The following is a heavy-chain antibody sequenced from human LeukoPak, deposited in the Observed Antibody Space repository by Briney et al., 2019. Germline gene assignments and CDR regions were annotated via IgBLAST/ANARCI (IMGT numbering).Heavy chain of an antibody. CDR1: GYSINCGYY. CDR3: ARGGVVAAPGDAFDI. V-gene: IGHV4-38-2*02. Sequence: SETLSLTCSVSGYSINCGYYWGWIRQPPGKGLDWIGSIYHSGSTYYNPSLKSRVTISVDTSKNQFSLKLNSVTAADTAVYYCARGGVVAAPGDAFDIWGQGTMVTVSS. J-gene: IGHJ3*02. CDR2: IYHSGST. D-gene: IGHD2-15*01.